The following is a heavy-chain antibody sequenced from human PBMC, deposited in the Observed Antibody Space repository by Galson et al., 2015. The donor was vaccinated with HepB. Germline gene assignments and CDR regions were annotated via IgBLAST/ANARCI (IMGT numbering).Heavy chain of an antibody. J-gene: IGHJ6*03. D-gene: IGHD5-18*01. CDR1: GYTFTSYD. Sequence: SVKVSCKASGYTFTSYDINWVRQATGQGLEWMGWMNPNSGNTGYAQKFQGRVTMTRNTSISTAYMELSGLRSEDTAVYYCARGSDTAMASYYYYYYMDVWGKGTTVTVSS. V-gene: IGHV1-8*01. CDR3: ARGSDTAMASYYYYYYMDV. CDR2: MNPNSGNT.